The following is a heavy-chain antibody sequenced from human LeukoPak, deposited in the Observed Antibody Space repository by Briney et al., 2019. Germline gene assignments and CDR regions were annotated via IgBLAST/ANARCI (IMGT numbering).Heavy chain of an antibody. D-gene: IGHD6-6*01. CDR1: GFTFRNYG. CDR3: ARGGSARPDY. CDR2: ISSSSSYI. Sequence: PGGSLRLSCAASGFTFRNYGMNWAPQAPGKGLEGVSYISSSSSYINYADSVKGRFTISRDNAQNSLFLQMNSLRGEDTAVYYCARGGSARPDYWGQGTLVTVSS. J-gene: IGHJ4*02. V-gene: IGHV3-21*01.